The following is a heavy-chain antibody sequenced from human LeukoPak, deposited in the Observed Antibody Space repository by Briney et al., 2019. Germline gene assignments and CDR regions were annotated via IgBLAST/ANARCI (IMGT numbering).Heavy chain of an antibody. V-gene: IGHV1-2*06. CDR1: GYTFTVYY. Sequence: ASVKVSCKASGYTFTVYYMHWVRQAPGQGLEWMGRINPNSGGTNHAQKLQGRVTMTRDTSISTAYMELSRLRSDDTAVYYCARGGERWLQFSFNYWGQGTLVTVSS. CDR3: ARGGERWLQFSFNY. J-gene: IGHJ4*02. CDR2: INPNSGGT. D-gene: IGHD5-24*01.